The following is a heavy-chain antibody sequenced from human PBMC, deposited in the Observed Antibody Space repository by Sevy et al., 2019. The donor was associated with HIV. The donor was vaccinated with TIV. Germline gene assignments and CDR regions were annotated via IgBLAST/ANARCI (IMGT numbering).Heavy chain of an antibody. Sequence: GGSLRLSCAASEFTFSSYWMSWVRQAPGKGLEWVANIKQDGSEKYYVDSVKGRFTISRDNAKNSLYLQMNSLRAEDTAVYYCARSGGSYDYGMDVSGQGTSVTVSS. CDR1: EFTFSSYW. V-gene: IGHV3-7*01. D-gene: IGHD1-26*01. CDR3: ARSGGSYDYGMDV. J-gene: IGHJ6*02. CDR2: IKQDGSEK.